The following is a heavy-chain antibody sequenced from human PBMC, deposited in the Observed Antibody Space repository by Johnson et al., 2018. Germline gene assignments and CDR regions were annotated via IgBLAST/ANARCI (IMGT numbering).Heavy chain of an antibody. D-gene: IGHD2/OR15-2a*01. CDR1: GFAFNRFW. Sequence: VQLVESGGGLVQPGGSLRLSCLTSGFAFNRFWMTWVRQAPGKGLEWVANIKPDETETHYVDSVRGRFTIYRDNAKTSLYLQMNSLRAEDSAVYYCVRLIAPGAIDVFDTWGQGTMVTISS. J-gene: IGHJ3*02. V-gene: IGHV3-7*01. CDR3: VRLIAPGAIDVFDT. CDR2: IKPDETET.